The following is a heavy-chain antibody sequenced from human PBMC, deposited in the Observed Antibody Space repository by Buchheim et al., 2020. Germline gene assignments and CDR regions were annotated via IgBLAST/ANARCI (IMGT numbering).Heavy chain of an antibody. D-gene: IGHD5-12*01. J-gene: IGHJ4*02. CDR1: GFTFSSYG. V-gene: IGHV3-30*18. CDR3: AKGEYSGYDLGY. CDR2: ISYDGSNK. Sequence: QVQLVESGGGVVQPGRSLRLSCAASGFTFSSYGMHWVRQAPGKGLEWVAVISYDGSNKYYADSVKGRFTISRDNSKNKLYLQMNSLRAEDTAVYYCAKGEYSGYDLGYWGQGTL.